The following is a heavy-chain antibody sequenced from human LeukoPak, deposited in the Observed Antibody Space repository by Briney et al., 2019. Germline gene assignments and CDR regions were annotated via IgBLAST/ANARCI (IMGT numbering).Heavy chain of an antibody. Sequence: GGSLSLSCAASGFIFRSYAMNWVRQAPGKGLEWVAGISDSGDRKDYADSVKGRFAISRDNSKNTLSLQMNSLRAEDTALYYCAKHRPPYYEGDVFDVCVERTNVTVSS. V-gene: IGHV3-23*01. D-gene: IGHD3-16*01. CDR3: AKHRPPYYEGDVFDV. CDR2: ISDSGDRK. CDR1: GFIFRSYA. J-gene: IGHJ3*01.